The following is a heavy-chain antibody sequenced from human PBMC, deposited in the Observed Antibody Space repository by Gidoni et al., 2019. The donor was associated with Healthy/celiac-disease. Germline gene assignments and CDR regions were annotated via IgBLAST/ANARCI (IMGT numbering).Heavy chain of an antibody. CDR3: ARVNRVLGSHMDV. D-gene: IGHD3-10*01. Sequence: QVQLVESGGGLVKHGGSLRLSRADSGFTFSDYYMSWIRQAPGKGLEWVSYISSSSSYTNYADSVKGRFTISRDNAKNALYLQMNSLRAEDTAVYYCARVNRVLGSHMDVWGKGTTVTVSS. CDR1: GFTFSDYY. V-gene: IGHV3-11*05. J-gene: IGHJ6*03. CDR2: ISSSSSYT.